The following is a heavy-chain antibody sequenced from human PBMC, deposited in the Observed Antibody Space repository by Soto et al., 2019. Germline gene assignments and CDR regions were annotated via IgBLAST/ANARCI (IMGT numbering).Heavy chain of an antibody. Sequence: GGSLRLSCAASGFTFSTYSMNWVRQAPGKGLEWVSSISSSSSYIYYADSVRGRFTISRGNSKNTVYLQMNSLRAEDTAVYYCAKDYSTVTTDPLSVVLFDYWGQGALVTFSS. J-gene: IGHJ4*02. CDR3: AKDYSTVTTDPLSVVLFDY. V-gene: IGHV3-21*04. CDR2: ISSSSSYI. CDR1: GFTFSTYS. D-gene: IGHD4-17*01.